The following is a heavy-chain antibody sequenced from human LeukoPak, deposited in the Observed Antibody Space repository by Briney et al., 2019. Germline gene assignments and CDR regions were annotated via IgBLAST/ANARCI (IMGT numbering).Heavy chain of an antibody. V-gene: IGHV3-74*01. CDR3: AKTGAVAPLNWFDP. CDR1: GFTFINYW. D-gene: IGHD6-19*01. Sequence: GGSLRLSCAASGFTFINYWMVWVRQAPGKGLLWVSRINSDGSSTTYADSVKSRFTISRDNSKNTLSLQMNSLRAEDTAVYYCAKTGAVAPLNWFDPWGQGTLVTVSS. CDR2: INSDGSST. J-gene: IGHJ5*02.